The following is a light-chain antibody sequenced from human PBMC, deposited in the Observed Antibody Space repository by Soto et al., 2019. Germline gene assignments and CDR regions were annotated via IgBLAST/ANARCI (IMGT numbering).Light chain of an antibody. CDR2: AAS. CDR1: QGISSY. J-gene: IGKJ4*01. V-gene: IGKV1-8*01. Sequence: AIRMTQSPSSFSASTGDSVTITCRASQGISSYLAWYQQKPGKAPKLLIYAASTLQSGVPSRFSGSGSGTECTLTISSLQPDDFATYYCQQYKKYSTFGGGTKVDIK. CDR3: QQYKKYST.